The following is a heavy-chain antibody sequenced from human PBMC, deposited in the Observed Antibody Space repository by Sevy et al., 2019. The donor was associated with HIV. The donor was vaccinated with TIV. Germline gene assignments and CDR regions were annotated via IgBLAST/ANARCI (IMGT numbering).Heavy chain of an antibody. D-gene: IGHD2-2*01. CDR1: GFTFSTYW. CDR3: ARDNATVSRRGLRYYYYGTDV. Sequence: GGSLRLSCAASGFTFSTYWMSWSRQAPGKGLEWVANINEDGTEKFYVDSVKGRFTMSRDNAKNSLYLQMNSLRAEDAAVYYCARDNATVSRRGLRYYYYGTDVWGQGTTVTVSS. J-gene: IGHJ6*02. CDR2: INEDGTEK. V-gene: IGHV3-7*01.